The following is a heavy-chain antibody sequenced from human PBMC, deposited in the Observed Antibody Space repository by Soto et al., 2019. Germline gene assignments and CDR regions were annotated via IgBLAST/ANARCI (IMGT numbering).Heavy chain of an antibody. CDR2: ISAYNGNT. J-gene: IGHJ5*02. CDR3: ARGSYDFWSGYYGGFSFDP. Sequence: ASVKVSCKASGYTFTSYGISWVRQAPGQGLEWMGWISAYNGNTNYAQKLQGRVTMTTDTSTSTAYMELRSLRSDDTAVYYCARGSYDFWSGYYGGFSFDPWGQGTLVTVS. CDR1: GYTFTSYG. D-gene: IGHD3-3*01. V-gene: IGHV1-18*01.